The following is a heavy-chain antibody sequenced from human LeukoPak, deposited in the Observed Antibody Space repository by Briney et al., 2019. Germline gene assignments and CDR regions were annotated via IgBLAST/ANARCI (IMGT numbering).Heavy chain of an antibody. CDR1: GGSISSYY. J-gene: IGHJ4*02. CDR2: IYYSGST. Sequence: SETLSLTCTASGGSISSYYWSWIRQPPGQGLEWIGYIYYSGSTNYNPSLKSRVTISVDTSKNQFSLKLSSVTAADTAVCYCARDLGGYCSSTSCYGLDYWGQGTLVTVSS. V-gene: IGHV4-59*01. D-gene: IGHD2-2*01. CDR3: ARDLGGYCSSTSCYGLDY.